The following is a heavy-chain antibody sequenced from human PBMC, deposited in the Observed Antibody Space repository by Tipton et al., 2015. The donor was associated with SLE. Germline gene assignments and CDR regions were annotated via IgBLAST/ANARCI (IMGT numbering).Heavy chain of an antibody. Sequence: TLSLTCTVPGGSINNSNYHWAWIRQPPGKGLEWIGSIYHSGSIHYNPSLRSRVTISIDTSKNQFFLKLTTLTDADTAIYYCARDVEFSTVSIFGVLPWGQGLQVTVSS. J-gene: IGHJ4*02. V-gene: IGHV4-39*07. CDR1: GGSINNSNYH. CDR2: IYHSGSI. D-gene: IGHD3-3*01. CDR3: ARDVEFSTVSIFGVLP.